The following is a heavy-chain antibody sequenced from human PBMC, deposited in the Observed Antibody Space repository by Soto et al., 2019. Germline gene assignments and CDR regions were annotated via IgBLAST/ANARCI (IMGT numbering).Heavy chain of an antibody. CDR2: INAGNGNT. Sequence: ASVKVSCKASGYTFTGYAMHWVRQAPGQRLEWMGWINAGNGNTKYSQKFQGRVTMTRDTSTSTVYMELSSLRSEDTAVYYCARDGGPIAAAGSDYWGQGTLVTVSS. D-gene: IGHD6-13*01. CDR3: ARDGGPIAAAGSDY. CDR1: GYTFTGYA. J-gene: IGHJ4*02. V-gene: IGHV1-3*01.